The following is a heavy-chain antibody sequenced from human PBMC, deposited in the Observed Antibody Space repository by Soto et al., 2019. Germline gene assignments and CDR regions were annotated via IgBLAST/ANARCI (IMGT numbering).Heavy chain of an antibody. V-gene: IGHV4-4*02. CDR1: GCTITRSKW. CDR2: VYQSGST. J-gene: IGHJ4*02. D-gene: IGHD6-13*01. Sequence: SDTLYITCAVPGCTITRSKWWIWARQPPGKGLEWIGEVYQSGSTNYNPSLESRVRMSVDKSRNQFSLKLTSVSAADTAVYYCARASATIAAAAIFDYWGQG. CDR3: ARASATIAAAAIFDY.